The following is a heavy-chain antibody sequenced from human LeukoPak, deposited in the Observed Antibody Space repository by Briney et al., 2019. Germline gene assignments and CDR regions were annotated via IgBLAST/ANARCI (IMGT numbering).Heavy chain of an antibody. J-gene: IGHJ4*02. D-gene: IGHD3-10*01. V-gene: IGHV4-39*01. CDR1: GGSISSSSYY. CDR2: TYYRGST. Sequence: SETLSLTCTVSGGSISSSSYYWGWIRQPPGKGLEWIGSTYYRGSTYYNPSLESRVSISVDTSKNQFSLKLSSVTAADVAVYYCTSAGSYWVDSWGQGTLVPVSS. CDR3: TSAGSYWVDS.